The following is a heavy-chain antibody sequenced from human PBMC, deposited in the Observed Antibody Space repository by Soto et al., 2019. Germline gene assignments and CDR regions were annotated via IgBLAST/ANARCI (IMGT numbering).Heavy chain of an antibody. J-gene: IGHJ4*02. Sequence: SETLSLTCTVSGGSISSYYWSWIRQPPGKGLEWIGYIYYSGSTNYNPSLKSRVTISVDTSKNQFSLKLSSVTAADTAVYYCARSSSSSSGYFDYWGQGTLVTSPQ. CDR2: IYYSGST. CDR3: ARSSSSSSGYFDY. CDR1: GGSISSYY. D-gene: IGHD6-6*01. V-gene: IGHV4-59*01.